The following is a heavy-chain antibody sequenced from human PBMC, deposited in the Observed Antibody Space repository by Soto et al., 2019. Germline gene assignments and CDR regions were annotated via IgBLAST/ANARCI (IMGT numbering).Heavy chain of an antibody. CDR3: ARLPKGSLVTA. CDR1: GFRFSDHS. V-gene: IGHV3-48*02. D-gene: IGHD2-21*02. J-gene: IGHJ4*02. Sequence: LVESGGGLVYPGGSLRLSCVASGFRFSDHSMNWVRQAPGKGLQWISYISNNSDTTYYADSVKGRFTVSRDNAKNALFLQMNSLRDDDTATYYCARLPKGSLVTAWGQGARVTVSS. CDR2: ISNNSDTT.